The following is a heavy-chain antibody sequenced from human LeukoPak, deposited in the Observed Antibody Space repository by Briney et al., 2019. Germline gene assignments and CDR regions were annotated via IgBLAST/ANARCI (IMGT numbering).Heavy chain of an antibody. CDR1: GYSISSGYY. D-gene: IGHD3-9*01. J-gene: IGHJ5*02. Sequence: PSETLSLTCTVSGYSISSGYYWGWIRQPPGKGLEWIGYIYYSGSTNYNPSLKSRVTISVDTSKNQSSLKLSSVTAADTAVYYCARHHEPYYDILTGYRTPFDPWGQGTLVTVSS. CDR2: IYYSGST. CDR3: ARHHEPYYDILTGYRTPFDP. V-gene: IGHV4-38-2*02.